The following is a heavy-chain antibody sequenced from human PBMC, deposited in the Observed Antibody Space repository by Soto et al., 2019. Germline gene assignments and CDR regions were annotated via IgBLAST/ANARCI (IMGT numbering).Heavy chain of an antibody. D-gene: IGHD6-13*01. CDR2: IWYDGSNK. CDR1: GFSFPIFP. CDR3: AREEGEQQLDY. J-gene: IGHJ4*02. Sequence: QVHLVESGGGVVQPGRSLRLSCAASGFSFPIFPIHWVRQAPGKGLEWVAVIWYDGSNKYYAESVQGRFSISRDNSKNTLYLEMNGLRAADTAVYYCAREEGEQQLDYWGQGTLVTVSS. V-gene: IGHV3-33*01.